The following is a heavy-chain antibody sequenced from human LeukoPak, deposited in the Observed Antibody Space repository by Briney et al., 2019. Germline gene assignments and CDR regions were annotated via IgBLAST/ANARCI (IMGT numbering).Heavy chain of an antibody. D-gene: IGHD3-3*01. CDR3: ARFWSGVRPPDY. CDR2: IYYSGRT. J-gene: IGHJ4*02. Sequence: PSETLSLTCAVSGASFNTGNYYWGWIRQPPGKGLEWIGTIYYSGRTYYNPSLKSRVIMSVDTSKSQFSLKLSSVTAADTAVYYCARFWSGVRPPDYWAQGTLVTVSS. V-gene: IGHV4-39*01. CDR1: GASFNTGNYY.